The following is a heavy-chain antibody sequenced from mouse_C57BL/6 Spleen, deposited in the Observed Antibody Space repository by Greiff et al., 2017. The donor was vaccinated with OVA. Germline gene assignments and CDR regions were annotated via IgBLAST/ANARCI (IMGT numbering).Heavy chain of an antibody. Sequence: VQLQQPGAELVMPGASVKLSCKASGYTFTSYWMHWVKQRPGQGLEWIGEIDPSDSYTNYNQKFKGKSTLTVDKSSSTAYMQLSSLTSEDSAVYYCARPYYYGSSQGYFDVWGTGTTVTVSS. CDR3: ARPYYYGSSQGYFDV. D-gene: IGHD1-1*01. J-gene: IGHJ1*03. CDR2: IDPSDSYT. V-gene: IGHV1-69*01. CDR1: GYTFTSYW.